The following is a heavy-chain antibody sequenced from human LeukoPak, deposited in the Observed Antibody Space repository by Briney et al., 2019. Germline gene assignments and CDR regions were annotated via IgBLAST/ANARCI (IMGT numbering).Heavy chain of an antibody. CDR3: ASTNCSSARCYGANWFDP. Sequence: SQTLSLTYTVSGGSISSGDYYWSWIRQPPGKGLEWIGYINYSGSTFHYNPPLKSRVTISVDTSKNQFSLRLNSVTVADSAVYYCASTNCSSARCYGANWFDPWGQGTLVTVSS. D-gene: IGHD2-2*01. V-gene: IGHV4-30-4*01. J-gene: IGHJ5*02. CDR1: GGSISSGDYY. CDR2: INYSGST.